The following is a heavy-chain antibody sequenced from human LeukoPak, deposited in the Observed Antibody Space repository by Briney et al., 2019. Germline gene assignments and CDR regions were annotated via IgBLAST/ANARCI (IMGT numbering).Heavy chain of an antibody. V-gene: IGHV4-34*01. CDR2: INHSGST. Sequence: SETLSLTCAVYGGSFSGYYWSWIRQPPGKGLEWIGEINHSGSTNYNPSLKSRVTISVDTSKNQFSLKLSSVTAAATAVYYCARVMGWRFLEWLPIKNWFDPWGQGTLVTVSS. D-gene: IGHD3-3*01. J-gene: IGHJ5*02. CDR1: GGSFSGYY. CDR3: ARVMGWRFLEWLPIKNWFDP.